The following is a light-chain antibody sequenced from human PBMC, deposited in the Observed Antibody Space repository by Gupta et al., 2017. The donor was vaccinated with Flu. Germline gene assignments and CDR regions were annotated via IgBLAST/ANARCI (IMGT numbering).Light chain of an antibody. CDR1: QSGFYDAREKNY. V-gene: IGKV4-1*01. Sequence: SLGERATINCKSSQSGFYDAREKNYLSWYQQKPGQPPKVLINWASSRESGVPDRFSGSGSGTDFILTINSLQAEDVAVYYCQQADCIPLTFGGGTKVEIK. CDR2: WAS. CDR3: QQADCIPLT. J-gene: IGKJ4*01.